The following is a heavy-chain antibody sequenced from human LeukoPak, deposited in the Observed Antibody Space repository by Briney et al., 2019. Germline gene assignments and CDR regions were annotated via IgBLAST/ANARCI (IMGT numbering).Heavy chain of an antibody. D-gene: IGHD3-16*01. CDR2: IYYSGST. CDR1: GGSISSYY. J-gene: IGHJ4*02. CDR3: ARDGGSGEFDY. Sequence: SETLSLTCTVSGGSISSYYWSWIRQPPGKGLEWTGYIYYSGSTNYNPSLESRVTISVDTSKNQFSLKLSSVTAADTAVYYCARDGGSGEFDYWGQGTLVTVSS. V-gene: IGHV4-59*01.